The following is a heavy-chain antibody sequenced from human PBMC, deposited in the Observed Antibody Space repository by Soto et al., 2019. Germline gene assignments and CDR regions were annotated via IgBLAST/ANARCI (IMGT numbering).Heavy chain of an antibody. D-gene: IGHD3-9*01. CDR1: GGSISSYY. CDR3: ARAPPEIYYDILTGYSSSVYFDY. CDR2: IYYSGST. Sequence: SETLSLTCTVSGGSISSYYWSWIRQPPGKGLEWIGYIYYSGSTYYNPSLKSRVTISVDTSKNQFSLKLSSVTAADTAVYYCARAPPEIYYDILTGYSSSVYFDYWGQGTLVTVSS. J-gene: IGHJ4*02. V-gene: IGHV4-59*12.